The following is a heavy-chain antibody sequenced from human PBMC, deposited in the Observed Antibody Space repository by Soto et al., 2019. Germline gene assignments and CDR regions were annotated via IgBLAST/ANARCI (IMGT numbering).Heavy chain of an antibody. CDR3: AREQAQGGYYYYGMDV. Sequence: QVQLQESGPGLVKPSETLSLTCTVSGGSISSYYWSWIRQPPGKGLEWIGYIYYSGSTNYNPSLKSRVTISVDTSKNQFSLKLSSVTAADTAVYYCAREQAQGGYYYYGMDVWGQGTTVTVSS. D-gene: IGHD1-26*01. J-gene: IGHJ6*02. CDR2: IYYSGST. CDR1: GGSISSYY. V-gene: IGHV4-59*08.